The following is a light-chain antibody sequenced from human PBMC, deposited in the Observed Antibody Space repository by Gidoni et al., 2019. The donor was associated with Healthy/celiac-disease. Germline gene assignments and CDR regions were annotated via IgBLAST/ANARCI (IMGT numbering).Light chain of an antibody. J-gene: IGKJ1*01. CDR3: QQYNNWPPWT. Sequence: IVMTQSPSTLSVSPGERATLYCRASQSVSSTLAWYQQQPGQAPRLLIYGASTRATGIPARFSGRGCGTEFTLTISSLQSEDLAVYYCQQYNNWPPWTFGQGTKVEIK. V-gene: IGKV3-15*01. CDR1: QSVSST. CDR2: GAS.